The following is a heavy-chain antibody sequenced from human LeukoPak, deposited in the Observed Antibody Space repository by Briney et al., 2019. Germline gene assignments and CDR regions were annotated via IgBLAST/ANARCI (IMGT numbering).Heavy chain of an antibody. CDR3: ARGHTAVTRHFDF. Sequence: GGSLRLSCEASGLTFTTYSMTWVRRAPGKGLEWVSIISSGSSAIFSADALKGRFTISRDDAKNLLYLDMNSLRAEDTAVYYCARGHTAVTRHFDFWGQGTLVTVSS. J-gene: IGHJ4*02. CDR1: GLTFTTYS. CDR2: ISSGSSAI. D-gene: IGHD4-17*01. V-gene: IGHV3-21*01.